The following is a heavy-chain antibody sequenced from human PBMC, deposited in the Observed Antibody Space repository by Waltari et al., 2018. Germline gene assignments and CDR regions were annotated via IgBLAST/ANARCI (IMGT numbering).Heavy chain of an antibody. J-gene: IGHJ6*02. V-gene: IGHV1-8*03. CDR2: MNPNSGNT. CDR1: GGTFSSYA. Sequence: QVQLVQSGAEVKKPGSSVKVSCKASGGTFSSYAISWVRQATGQGLEWMGWMNPNSGNTGYAQKFQGRVTITRNTSISTAYMELNSLRAEDTAVYYCARGKRRSDIVVVVAATPGMDVWGQGTTVTVSS. D-gene: IGHD2-15*01. CDR3: ARGKRRSDIVVVVAATPGMDV.